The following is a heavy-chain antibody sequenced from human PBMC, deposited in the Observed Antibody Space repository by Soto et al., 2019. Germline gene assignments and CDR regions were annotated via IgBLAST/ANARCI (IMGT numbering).Heavy chain of an antibody. CDR3: ARGWGDTYTYTLGY. CDR1: GFTFSSYW. J-gene: IGHJ4*02. V-gene: IGHV3-74*01. Sequence: EVQLVESGGGLVQAGGSLRLSCVASGFTFSSYWMHWVRQAPGKGLVWVSRISSGGSTTTYADSVKGRFTISRDSAKNTLYLQMNSLRAEDTAVYYCARGWGDTYTYTLGYCGQGTLVTVSS. CDR2: ISSGGSTT. D-gene: IGHD3-16*01.